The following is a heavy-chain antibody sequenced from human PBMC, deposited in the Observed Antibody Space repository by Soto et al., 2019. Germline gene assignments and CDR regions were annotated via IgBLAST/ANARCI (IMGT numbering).Heavy chain of an antibody. CDR3: ARGSGLLWLRGRSGVDV. CDR1: GFIFNNYN. CDR2: ISYDGNNK. Sequence: QVQLVESGGGVVQPGRSQRLSCSASGFIFNNYNIHWVRQAPGKGLEWVTIISYDGNNKYYAAFVKGRFTVSRDNSNTTVYLQMNSLRGDDTAIYYCARGSGLLWLRGRSGVDVWGQGTTVTVSS. V-gene: IGHV3-30-3*01. J-gene: IGHJ6*02. D-gene: IGHD5-18*01.